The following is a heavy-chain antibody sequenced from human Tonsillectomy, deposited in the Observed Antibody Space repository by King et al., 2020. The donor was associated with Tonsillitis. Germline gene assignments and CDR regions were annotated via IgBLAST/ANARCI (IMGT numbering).Heavy chain of an antibody. CDR1: GFTFTSYG. CDR3: ARDRIEMATFYYYGMDV. D-gene: IGHD5-24*01. V-gene: IGHV3-30*02. CDR2: IRYDGSNK. J-gene: IGHJ6*02. Sequence: VQLVESGGGVVQPGGSLRLSCAASGFTFTSYGMHWVRQAPGKGLEWVAFIRYDGSNKYYADSVKGRFTISRDNSKNTLSLQMNSLRAEDTAVYYCARDRIEMATFYYYGMDVWGQGTTVTVSS.